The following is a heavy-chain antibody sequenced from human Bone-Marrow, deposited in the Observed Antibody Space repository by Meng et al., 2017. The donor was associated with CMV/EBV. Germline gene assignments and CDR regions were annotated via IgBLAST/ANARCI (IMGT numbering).Heavy chain of an antibody. CDR1: GGTFTGYY. D-gene: IGHD5-24*01. CDR2: INPNSGGT. Sequence: ASVKVSCKASGGTFTGYYMHWVRQAPGQGLEWMGWINPNSGGTNYAQKFQGRVTMTRDTSISTAYMELSSLRSEDTAVYYCARGNSAKYYYGMDVWGQGTTVTVSS. CDR3: ARGNSAKYYYGMDV. J-gene: IGHJ6*02. V-gene: IGHV1-2*02.